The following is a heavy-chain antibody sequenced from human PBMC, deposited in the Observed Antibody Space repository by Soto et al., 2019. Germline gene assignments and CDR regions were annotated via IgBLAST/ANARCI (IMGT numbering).Heavy chain of an antibody. V-gene: IGHV5-51*01. D-gene: IGHD5-12*01. CDR2: IHPGDSDI. CDR3: AIPTKNSGYAGLRPFDI. Sequence: PGESLKISCKGSGYIFTNYWIGWVRQMPGKGLEWMAIIHPGDSDIRYSPSFQGQVTISADKSITTAYLQWSSLKASDTAMYYCAIPTKNSGYAGLRPFDIWGQGTMVTVSS. J-gene: IGHJ3*02. CDR1: GYIFTNYW.